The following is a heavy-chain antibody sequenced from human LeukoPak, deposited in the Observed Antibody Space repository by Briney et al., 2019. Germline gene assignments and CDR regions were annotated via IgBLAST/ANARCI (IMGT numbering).Heavy chain of an antibody. Sequence: ASVKVSCKVSGYTLTELSMHWVRQAPGKGLEWMGGFDPEDGETIYAQKFQGRVTMTEDTSTSTAYMELRSLRSDDTAVYYCARDQTTYYYDSSGYYYFDYWGQGTLVTVSS. D-gene: IGHD3-22*01. CDR2: FDPEDGET. J-gene: IGHJ4*02. V-gene: IGHV1-24*01. CDR1: GYTLTELS. CDR3: ARDQTTYYYDSSGYYYFDY.